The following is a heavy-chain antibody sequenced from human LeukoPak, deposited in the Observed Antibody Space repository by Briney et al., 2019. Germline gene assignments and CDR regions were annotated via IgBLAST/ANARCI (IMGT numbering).Heavy chain of an antibody. D-gene: IGHD3-9*01. J-gene: IGHJ6*03. CDR1: GGTFSSYT. V-gene: IGHV1-69*02. CDR3: ASLVDILTGYSVPRNYYYYMDV. CDR2: NIPILGIA. Sequence: SVKVSCKASGGTFSSYTISWVRQAPGQGLEWMGRNIPILGIANYAQKFQGRVTITADKSTSTAYMELSSLRSEDTAVYYCASLVDILTGYSVPRNYYYYMDVWGKGTTVTVSS.